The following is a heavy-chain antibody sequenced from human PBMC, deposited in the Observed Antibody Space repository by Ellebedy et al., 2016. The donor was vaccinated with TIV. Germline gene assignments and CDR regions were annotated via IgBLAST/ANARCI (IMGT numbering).Heavy chain of an antibody. CDR2: ISSSGSTI. CDR3: ARERYCSGGRCYPFPYYFDY. Sequence: PGGSLRLSCAASGFTFSSYEMNWVRQAPGKGLEWVSYISSSGSTIYYADSVKGRFTISRENAKNSLYLQMNSLRAEDTAVYYCARERYCSGGRCYPFPYYFDYWGQGTLVTVSS. V-gene: IGHV3-48*03. J-gene: IGHJ4*02. D-gene: IGHD2-15*01. CDR1: GFTFSSYE.